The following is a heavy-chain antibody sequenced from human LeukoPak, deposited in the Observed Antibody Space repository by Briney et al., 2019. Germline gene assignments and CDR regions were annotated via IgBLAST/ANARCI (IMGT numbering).Heavy chain of an antibody. D-gene: IGHD4/OR15-4a*01. CDR2: IYNSGST. J-gene: IGHJ1*01. CDR1: GTSISNYY. V-gene: IGHV4-59*01. Sequence: SETLSLTCTVSGTSISNYYWSWIRQPPGKGLEWIGYIYNSGSTNYNPSLKSRVTMSVDTSKNQFSLKLTSVTPADTAVYYCASGRDQLTYFHYWGQGTLATVSS. CDR3: ASGRDQLTYFHY.